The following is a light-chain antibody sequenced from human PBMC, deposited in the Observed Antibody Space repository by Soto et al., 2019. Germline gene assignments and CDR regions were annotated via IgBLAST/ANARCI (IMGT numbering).Light chain of an antibody. V-gene: IGLV1-51*01. CDR3: GTWDSSLSGGV. Sequence: QSVLTQPPSVSAAPGQKVTISCSGSSSNIGNNYVSWYQQLPGTAPKLLLYDNNKRPSGIPDRFSGSKSGTSATLGITGLQTGDEADYYCGTWDSSLSGGVFGGGTKLTVL. CDR1: SSNIGNNY. J-gene: IGLJ3*02. CDR2: DNN.